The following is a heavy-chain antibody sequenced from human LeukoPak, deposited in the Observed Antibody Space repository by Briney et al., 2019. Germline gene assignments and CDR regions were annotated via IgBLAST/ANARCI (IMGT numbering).Heavy chain of an antibody. J-gene: IGHJ5*02. CDR1: GGSISSGSDY. CDR2: IYTSGST. Sequence: MTSQTLSLTCTVSGGSISSGSDYWSWIRQPAGKGLEWIGRIYTSGSTNYNPSLKSRVTISVDTSKNQFSLKLSSVTAADTAVYYCARDPFLDPWGQGTLVTVSS. D-gene: IGHD2/OR15-2a*01. CDR3: ARDPFLDP. V-gene: IGHV4-61*02.